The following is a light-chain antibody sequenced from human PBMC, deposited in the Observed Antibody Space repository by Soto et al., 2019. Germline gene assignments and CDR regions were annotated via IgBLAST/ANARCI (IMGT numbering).Light chain of an antibody. J-gene: IGLJ3*02. CDR2: EVS. CDR1: SSDVGGYNY. CDR3: SSYTSSSTPGV. Sequence: QSALTKPASVSGSPGQSITISCTGTSSDVGGYNYVSWYQQHPGKAPKLMIYEVSNRPSGVSNRFSGSKSGNTASLTISGLQAEDEADYYCSSYTSSSTPGVFGGGTKLTVL. V-gene: IGLV2-14*01.